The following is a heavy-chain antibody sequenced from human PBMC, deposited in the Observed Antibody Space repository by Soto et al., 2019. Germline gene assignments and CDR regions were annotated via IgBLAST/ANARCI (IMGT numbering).Heavy chain of an antibody. J-gene: IGHJ4*02. V-gene: IGHV1-69*01. CDR3: ARASGYVSGWYHDY. CDR1: GGTFSSDA. CDR2: LIPILGTT. Sequence: QVQLVQSGAEVRKPGSSVKVSCKASGGTFSSDAVSWVRQAPGQGLEWMGGLIPILGTTHYAQKFQGRVTITADESTNTAYMELSSLRSDDTAVYYCARASGYVSGWYHDYWGQGTWVTVSS. D-gene: IGHD6-19*01.